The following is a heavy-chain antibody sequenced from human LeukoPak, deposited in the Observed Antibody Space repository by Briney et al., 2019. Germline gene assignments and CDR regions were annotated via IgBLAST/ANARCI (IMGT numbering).Heavy chain of an antibody. Sequence: PGGSLRLSCAASGFSVSSNYMTWVRQVPGKGLEWVSAVYSAGNTFYADSVKARFTISRDKSKNTLYLQMGRLTAEDTAVYYCAREKYNDSGPDAYDVWGQGTLVFVSS. J-gene: IGHJ3*01. CDR1: GFSVSSNY. D-gene: IGHD3-16*01. CDR2: VYSAGNT. CDR3: AREKYNDSGPDAYDV. V-gene: IGHV3-53*01.